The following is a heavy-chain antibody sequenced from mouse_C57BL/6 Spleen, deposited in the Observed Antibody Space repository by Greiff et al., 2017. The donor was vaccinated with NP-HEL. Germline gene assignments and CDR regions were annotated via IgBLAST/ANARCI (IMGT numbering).Heavy chain of an antibody. D-gene: IGHD2-3*01. V-gene: IGHV3-6*01. J-gene: IGHJ2*01. CDR3: ARRAYDGLDY. CDR1: GYSITSGYY. Sequence: VQLKESGPGLVKPSQSLSLTCSVTGYSITSGYYWNWIRQFPGNKLEWMGYISYDGSNNYNPSLKNRISITRDTSKNQFFLKLNSVTTEDTATYYCARRAYDGLDYWGQGTTLTVSS. CDR2: ISYDGSN.